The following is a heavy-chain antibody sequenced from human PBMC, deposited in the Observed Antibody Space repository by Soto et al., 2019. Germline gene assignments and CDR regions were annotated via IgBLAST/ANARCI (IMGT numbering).Heavy chain of an antibody. CDR2: SSSSSSYI. V-gene: IGHV3-21*04. CDR1: GFTFSSYS. CDR3: ARCRAGSCDSAVAV. D-gene: IGHD2-15*01. J-gene: IGHJ6*02. Sequence: GGSLSLSCAASGFTFSSYSMNWLRQAPGKGLEWVSSSSSSSSYIYNADSVKGRFTISRDNAKNTLHLQMSRRTAADTALYYCARCRAGSCDSAVAVWGQGTTVPVSS.